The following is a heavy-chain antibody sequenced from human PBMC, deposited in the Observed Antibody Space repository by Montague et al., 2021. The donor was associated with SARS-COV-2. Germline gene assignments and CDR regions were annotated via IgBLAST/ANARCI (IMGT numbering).Heavy chain of an antibody. Sequence: SLRLSCAASGFSFSSRGMSWVRQVPGKGLEWVATVEQDGSESHYVDSVKGRFTISRDNAKSSAYLQMSSLRVEDTAVHFCARDHYGSEDYWGQGILVTVSS. J-gene: IGHJ4*02. CDR1: GFSFSSRG. V-gene: IGHV3-7*01. CDR3: ARDHYGSEDY. CDR2: VEQDGSES. D-gene: IGHD3-10*01.